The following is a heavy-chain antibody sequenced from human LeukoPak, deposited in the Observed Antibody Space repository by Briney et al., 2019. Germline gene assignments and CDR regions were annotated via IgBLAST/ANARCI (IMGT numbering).Heavy chain of an antibody. Sequence: SETLSLTCAVYGGSFSGYYWSWIRQPPGKGLEWIGEINHSGSTNYNPSLKSRVTISVDTSKNQFSLKLSSVTAADTAVYYCARPRYCGSGSYCYWGQGTLVTVSS. CDR1: GGSFSGYY. J-gene: IGHJ4*02. V-gene: IGHV4-34*01. CDR3: ARPRYCGSGSYCY. CDR2: INHSGST. D-gene: IGHD3-10*01.